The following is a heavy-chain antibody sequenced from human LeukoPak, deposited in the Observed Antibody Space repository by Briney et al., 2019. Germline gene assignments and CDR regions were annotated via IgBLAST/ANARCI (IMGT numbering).Heavy chain of an antibody. V-gene: IGHV3-7*01. D-gene: IGHD6-19*01. CDR3: AREVELQWLVLNY. CDR1: GFSLASYW. CDR2: IKQDGSEK. Sequence: GGSLRLSCSASGFSLASYWMSWVRQSPGKGLEWVANIKQDGSEKYYVDSVKGRFTISRDNAKNSLYLQMNSLRAEDTAVYYCAREVELQWLVLNYWGQGTLVTVSS. J-gene: IGHJ4*02.